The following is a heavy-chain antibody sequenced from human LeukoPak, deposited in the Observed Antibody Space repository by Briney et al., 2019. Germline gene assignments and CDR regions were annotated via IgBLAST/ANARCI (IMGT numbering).Heavy chain of an antibody. J-gene: IGHJ5*02. V-gene: IGHV1-2*02. CDR3: AGLYYCSGGSCSNWFDP. CDR2: INPNSGGT. CDR1: GYTFTGYY. D-gene: IGHD2-15*01. Sequence: ASVTVSCKASGYTFTGYYMHWARQAPGQGLEWMGWINPNSGGTNYAQKFQGRVTMTRDTSISTAYMELSRLRSDDTAVYYCAGLYYCSGGSCSNWFDPWGQGTLVTVSS.